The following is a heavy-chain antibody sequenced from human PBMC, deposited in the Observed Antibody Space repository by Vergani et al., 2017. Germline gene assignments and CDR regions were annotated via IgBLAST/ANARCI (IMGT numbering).Heavy chain of an antibody. CDR1: GFTFDDYG. V-gene: IGHV3-15*04. CDR3: TADLYLSSGYCCDY. D-gene: IGHD3-22*01. CDR2: FEALADGGRI. J-gene: IGHJ4*02. Sequence: EVQLVESGGGVVRPGGSLRLSCAASGFTFDDYGMSWVRQAPGKGLEWVGRFEALADGGRITYGAPVKGRFSLSRDDSENRFYLHMNSLKVEDTGIYYCTADLYLSSGYCCDYWGPGTLVTVSS.